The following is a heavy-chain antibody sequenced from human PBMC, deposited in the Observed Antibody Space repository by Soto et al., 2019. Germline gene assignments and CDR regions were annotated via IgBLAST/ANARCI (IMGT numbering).Heavy chain of an antibody. CDR3: AKDMAHGGPLGGGGMDV. V-gene: IGHV3-9*01. Sequence: EVQLVETGGGLVQPGRSLRLSCAASGFTFDDYAMHWVRQAPGKGLEWVSGISWNSGSIGYADSVKGRFTISRDNAKNSLYLQMNSLRAEDTALYYCAKDMAHGGPLGGGGMDVWGQGTTVTVSS. J-gene: IGHJ6*02. CDR2: ISWNSGSI. CDR1: GFTFDDYA. D-gene: IGHD3-16*01.